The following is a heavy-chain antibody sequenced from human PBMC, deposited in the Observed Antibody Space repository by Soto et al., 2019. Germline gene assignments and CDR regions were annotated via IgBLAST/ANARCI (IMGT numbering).Heavy chain of an antibody. CDR3: AASHDYGDYSWFDP. D-gene: IGHD4-17*01. J-gene: IGHJ5*02. Sequence: GGSLRLSCAASELNVSSNYMTWVRQAPGKGLEWVSVIYSGGSTYYADSVKGRFTISRDNSKNTVYLQMYSLRAEDTAVYYCAASHDYGDYSWFDPWGQGTLVTVSS. CDR1: ELNVSSNY. V-gene: IGHV3-66*01. CDR2: IYSGGST.